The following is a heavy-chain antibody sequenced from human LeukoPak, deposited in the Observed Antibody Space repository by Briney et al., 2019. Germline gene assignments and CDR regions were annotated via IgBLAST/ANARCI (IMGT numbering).Heavy chain of an antibody. Sequence: GGSLRLPCAASGFTFSSYAMSWVRQAPGKGLEWVSSISSSGGNTYYSDSVKGRFTISRDNSKNTLYLQMSSLRAEDTAVYYCAKRDRPCSGDCSAPYYFDYWGQGTLVTVSS. J-gene: IGHJ4*02. D-gene: IGHD2-21*02. V-gene: IGHV3-23*01. CDR3: AKRDRPCSGDCSAPYYFDY. CDR1: GFTFSSYA. CDR2: ISSSGGNT.